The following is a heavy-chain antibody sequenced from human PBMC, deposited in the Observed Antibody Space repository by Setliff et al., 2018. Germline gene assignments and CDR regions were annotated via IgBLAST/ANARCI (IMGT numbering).Heavy chain of an antibody. CDR3: SRLVRYCSRTTCQTASGAEL. CDR1: GYTFTNYG. Sequence: ASVKVSCKTSGYTFTNYGTTWVRQAPGQGLEWMGWINNYSFKTNYPQKFLGRVTVTTDTSTGTAYMELGSLTSDDTAVYYCSRLVRYCSRTTCQTASGAELWGQGTLVTVS. V-gene: IGHV1-18*01. J-gene: IGHJ1*01. D-gene: IGHD2-2*01. CDR2: INNYSFKT.